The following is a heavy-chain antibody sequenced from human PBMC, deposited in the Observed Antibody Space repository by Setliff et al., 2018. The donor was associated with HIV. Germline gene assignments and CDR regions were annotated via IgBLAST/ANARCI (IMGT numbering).Heavy chain of an antibody. CDR3: ARGGYNYPFDY. CDR2: INSNGGST. D-gene: IGHD5-12*01. V-gene: IGHV3-20*04. Sequence: GGSLRLSCAASGFNFDDHGMNWVRQVPGKGLEWVSGINSNGGSTGYADSVKGRFTIPRDNAKNSLYLQMSSLRAEDTAFYYCARGGYNYPFDYWGQGTLVTVSS. CDR1: GFNFDDHG. J-gene: IGHJ4*02.